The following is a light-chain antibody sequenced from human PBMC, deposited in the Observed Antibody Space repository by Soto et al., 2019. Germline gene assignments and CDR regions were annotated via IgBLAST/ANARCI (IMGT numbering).Light chain of an antibody. CDR1: QGISNY. Sequence: DIPMTQSPSSLSASVGDRVTISCRASQGISNYLAWYQQKPGKAPRLLIYAESSLQSGVSFRFTGSGSGTDFTLTISSLQPEDVATYYCQNYNWPPFTFGPGTKVDIK. J-gene: IGKJ3*01. V-gene: IGKV1-27*01. CDR3: QNYNWPPFT. CDR2: AES.